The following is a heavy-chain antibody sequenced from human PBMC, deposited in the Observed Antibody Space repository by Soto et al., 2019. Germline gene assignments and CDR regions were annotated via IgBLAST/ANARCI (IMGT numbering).Heavy chain of an antibody. CDR1: GFIFSDYY. D-gene: IGHD3-16*01. J-gene: IGHJ4*02. CDR3: ARDHGGGGLTLEY. Sequence: QVHLEASGGGLVKPGGSLRLSCTASGFIFSDYYMSWIRQAPGKGLEWVSDISNSGRITHQADSVEGRFTISRDNAKDSLYLQMNSLRPEDSAIYYCARDHGGGGLTLEYWGQGTLVTVSS. CDR2: ISNSGRIT. V-gene: IGHV3-11*01.